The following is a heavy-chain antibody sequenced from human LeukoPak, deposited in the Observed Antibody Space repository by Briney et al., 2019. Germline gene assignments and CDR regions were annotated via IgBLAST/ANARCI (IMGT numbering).Heavy chain of an antibody. CDR3: ATLYGDYVRSDY. V-gene: IGHV1-2*02. CDR2: INPDSGGT. CDR1: GYMFTGHY. Sequence: GASVKVSCKPSGYMFTGHYIHWVRQAPGQGLEWMGWINPDSGGTKYAQKFQGRVTLTRDTSISTAYMELSRLRYDDTAVYYCATLYGDYVRSDYWCQGTLVTVSS. D-gene: IGHD4-17*01. J-gene: IGHJ4*02.